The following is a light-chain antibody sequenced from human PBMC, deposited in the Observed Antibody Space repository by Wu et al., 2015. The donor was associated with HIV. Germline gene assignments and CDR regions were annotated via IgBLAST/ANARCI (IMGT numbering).Light chain of an antibody. V-gene: IGKV1-5*03. CDR2: KAS. Sequence: DIQMTQSPSTLSASVGDRVTVTCRASQTINTWLAWYQQKPGKAPNLLIYKASTLESGVPSRFSGSGSGTEFTLTINSLQPDDFATYYCQHYNTYPITFAKGHDWRLN. CDR1: QTINTW. J-gene: IGKJ5*01. CDR3: QHYNTYPIT.